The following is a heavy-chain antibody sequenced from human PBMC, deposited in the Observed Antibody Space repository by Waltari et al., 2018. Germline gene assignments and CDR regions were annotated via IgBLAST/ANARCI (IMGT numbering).Heavy chain of an antibody. CDR1: GYTLTELS. D-gene: IGHD4-17*01. J-gene: IGHJ6*02. Sequence: QVQLVQSGAEVKKPGASVKVSCKVSGYTLTELSMHWVRQAPGKGLEGMGGFGPEGGETIYAQKFQGRVTMTEDTSTDTAYMELSSLRSEDTAVYYCATGGASPDYGSMDVWGQGTTVTVSS. CDR3: ATGGASPDYGSMDV. V-gene: IGHV1-24*01. CDR2: FGPEGGET.